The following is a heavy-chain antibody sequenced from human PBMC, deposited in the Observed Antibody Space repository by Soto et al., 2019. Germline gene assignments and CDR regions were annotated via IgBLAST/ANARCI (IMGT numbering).Heavy chain of an antibody. CDR2: ISYDGSNR. Sequence: QVQLVESGGGVVQPGRSLRLSCAASGFTFSNYGMHWVRQAPGKGLEWVAVISYDGSNRYYADSVKGRFTISRDNSKNTLYLQMNSLRAEDAAVYYCARDLLEYDFWSGYSTTSYGMDVWGQGTTVTVSS. J-gene: IGHJ6*02. CDR3: ARDLLEYDFWSGYSTTSYGMDV. CDR1: GFTFSNYG. V-gene: IGHV3-30-3*01. D-gene: IGHD3-3*01.